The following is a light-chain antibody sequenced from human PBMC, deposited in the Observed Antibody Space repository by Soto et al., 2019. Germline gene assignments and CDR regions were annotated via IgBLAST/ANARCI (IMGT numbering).Light chain of an antibody. J-gene: IGKJ2*01. CDR3: LQDYNNPYT. V-gene: IGKV1-6*01. Sequence: AIQMTQSPSSLSASVGDRVTITCRASQGIRNDLAWYQQKPGKAPKLLIYAASSLQTGVPSRFSGSGSGTDFTLTIISLQPEDFATYYCLQDYNNPYTFGQGTKLQI. CDR1: QGIRND. CDR2: AAS.